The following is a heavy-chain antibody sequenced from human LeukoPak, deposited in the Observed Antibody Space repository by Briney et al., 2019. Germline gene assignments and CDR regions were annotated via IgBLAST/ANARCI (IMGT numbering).Heavy chain of an antibody. D-gene: IGHD3-3*01. J-gene: IGHJ4*02. CDR3: ARAGFWSGYLDY. CDR2: IYYSGST. CDR1: GGSISSGDYY. V-gene: IGHV4-30-4*08. Sequence: SGPGLVKPSQTLSLTCTVSGGSISSGDYYWSWIRQPPGKGLEWIGYIYYSGSTYYNPSLKRRVTISVDTSKNQFSLKLSSVTAADTAVYYCARAGFWSGYLDYWGQGTLVTASS.